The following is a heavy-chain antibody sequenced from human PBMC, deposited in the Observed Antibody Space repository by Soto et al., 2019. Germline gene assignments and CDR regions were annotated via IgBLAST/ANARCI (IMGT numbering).Heavy chain of an antibody. J-gene: IGHJ5*02. V-gene: IGHV3-48*01. D-gene: IGHD6-13*01. Sequence: GSLRLSCAASGFTFSSYSMNWVRQAPGKGLEWVSYISSSSSTIYYADTVKGRFTISRDNAKNSLYLQMNSLRAEDTAVYYCARHPERIAQIGWFDPWGQGTLVTVSS. CDR3: ARHPERIAQIGWFDP. CDR1: GFTFSSYS. CDR2: ISSSSSTI.